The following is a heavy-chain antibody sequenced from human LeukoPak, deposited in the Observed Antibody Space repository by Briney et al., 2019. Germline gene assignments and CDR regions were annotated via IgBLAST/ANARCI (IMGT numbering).Heavy chain of an antibody. V-gene: IGHV5-51*01. CDR3: ARGVNYNDRSGYDY. J-gene: IGHJ4*02. CDR2: MYPGDSDT. Sequence: GESLKISCKGSGYSFPSYWIAWVRQMPGKGLEWMGIMYPGDSDTRYSPSFQGQVTISADKSINTAYLQWSSLKASDTAMYYCARGVNYNDRSGYDYWGQGTLVTVSS. CDR1: GYSFPSYW. D-gene: IGHD3-22*01.